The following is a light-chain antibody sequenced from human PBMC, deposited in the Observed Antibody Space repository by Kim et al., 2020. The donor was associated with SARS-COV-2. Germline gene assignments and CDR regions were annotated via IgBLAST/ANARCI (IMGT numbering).Light chain of an antibody. V-gene: IGKV1-33*01. CDR3: QQYDNPPIT. CDR2: DAS. Sequence: DIQMTQSPSSLSTSVGDRVTITCRASQAISNYLNWYQQKQGKAPKLLIYDASNLEGGVPSRFSGSGSGTDFTFTISSLQPEDIATYYCQQYDNPPITFGQGTRLEIK. J-gene: IGKJ5*01. CDR1: QAISNY.